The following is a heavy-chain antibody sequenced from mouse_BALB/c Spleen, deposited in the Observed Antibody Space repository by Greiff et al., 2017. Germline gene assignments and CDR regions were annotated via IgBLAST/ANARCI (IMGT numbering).Heavy chain of an antibody. Sequence: VQLQESGAELARPGASVKLSCKASGYTFTSYWMQWVKQRPGQGLEWIGAIYPGDGDTRYTQKFKGKATLTADKSSSTAYMQLSSLASEDSAVYYCARHDGNYWYFDVWGAGTTVTVSS. CDR3: ARHDGNYWYFDV. CDR1: GYTFTSYW. V-gene: IGHV1-87*01. D-gene: IGHD2-1*01. J-gene: IGHJ1*01. CDR2: IYPGDGDT.